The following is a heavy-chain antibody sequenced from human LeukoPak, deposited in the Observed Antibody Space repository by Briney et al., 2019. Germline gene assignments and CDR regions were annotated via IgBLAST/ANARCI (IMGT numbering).Heavy chain of an antibody. J-gene: IGHJ4*02. CDR1: GASISGYY. V-gene: IGHV4-59*01. CDR3: ASHYGSGFDY. Sequence: SETLSLTCTVSGASISGYYWSWIRQPPGEGLEWIGYIYYSGSTNSNPSLKSRVTISIDTSKNQFSLKLNSVTAADTAMYYCASHYGSGFDYWGQGNLVTVSS. D-gene: IGHD3-10*01. CDR2: IYYSGST.